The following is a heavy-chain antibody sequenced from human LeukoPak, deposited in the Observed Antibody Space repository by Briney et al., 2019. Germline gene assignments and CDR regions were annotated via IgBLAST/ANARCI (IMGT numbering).Heavy chain of an antibody. D-gene: IGHD3-10*01. CDR1: GFTFDDYG. J-gene: IGHJ6*02. V-gene: IGHV3-20*04. CDR3: AREGIHYYDSGSYHYGMDV. CDR2: IYWNGGST. Sequence: PGGSLRLSCEASGFTFDDYGMSWVRLAPGKGLEWVSGIYWNGGSTSYADSVKGRFTISRDNAKNSLYLQMNILRAEDTALYYCAREGIHYYDSGSYHYGMDVWGQGTTVTVSS.